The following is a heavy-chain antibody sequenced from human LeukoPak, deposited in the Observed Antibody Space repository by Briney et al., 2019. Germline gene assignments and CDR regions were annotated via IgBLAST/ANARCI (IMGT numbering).Heavy chain of an antibody. V-gene: IGHV3-30-3*01. CDR1: GFTFSSYA. CDR2: ISYDGSNK. Sequence: GGSLRLSCAASGFTFSSYAMHWVRQAPGKGLEWVAVISYDGSNKYYADSVKGRFTISRDNSRNTLYLQMNSLRAEDTAVYYCARSGVVGALKDYWGQGTLVTVSS. D-gene: IGHD1-26*01. J-gene: IGHJ4*02. CDR3: ARSGVVGALKDY.